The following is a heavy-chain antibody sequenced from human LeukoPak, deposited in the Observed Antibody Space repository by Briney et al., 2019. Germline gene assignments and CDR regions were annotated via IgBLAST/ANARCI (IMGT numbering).Heavy chain of an antibody. J-gene: IGHJ4*02. CDR2: IWYDGSNK. Sequence: GGSLRLSCAASGFTFSSYGMHWVRQAPGKGLEWVAVIWYDGSNKHYADSVKGRFTISRDNSKNTLYLQMNSLRAEDAAVYYCATYNWETDYWGQGTLVTVSS. CDR3: ATYNWETDY. D-gene: IGHD1-20*01. CDR1: GFTFSSYG. V-gene: IGHV3-33*01.